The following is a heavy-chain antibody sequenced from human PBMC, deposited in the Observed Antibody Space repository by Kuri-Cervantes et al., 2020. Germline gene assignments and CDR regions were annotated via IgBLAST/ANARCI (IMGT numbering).Heavy chain of an antibody. J-gene: IGHJ4*02. Sequence: PSVKVSCKASGYTFTSYGISWVRQAPGQGLEWMGWISAYNGNTNYAQKLQGRVTMTEDTSTDTAYMELSSLRSEDTAVYYCATDGSGSYYSPFGYWGQGTLVTVSS. D-gene: IGHD3-10*01. V-gene: IGHV1-18*01. CDR2: ISAYNGNT. CDR3: ATDGSGSYYSPFGY. CDR1: GYTFTSYG.